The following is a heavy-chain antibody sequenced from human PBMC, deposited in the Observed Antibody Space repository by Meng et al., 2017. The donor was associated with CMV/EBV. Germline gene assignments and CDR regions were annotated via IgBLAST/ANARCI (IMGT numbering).Heavy chain of an antibody. CDR2: IIPIFGTA. CDR3: ARMPRDGYNYIDY. Sequence: QVQLGQSGAEVKRPWSSLKGSCKASGGTFSSYAISWVRQAPGQGLEWMGGIIPIFGTANYAQKFQGRVTITADESTSTAYMELSSLRSEDTAVYYCARMPRDGYNYIDYWGQGTLSPSPQ. V-gene: IGHV1-69*12. D-gene: IGHD5-24*01. J-gene: IGHJ4*02. CDR1: GGTFSSYA.